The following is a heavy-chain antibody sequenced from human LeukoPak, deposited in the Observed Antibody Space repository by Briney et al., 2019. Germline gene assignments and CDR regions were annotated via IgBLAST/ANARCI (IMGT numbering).Heavy chain of an antibody. Sequence: SETLSLTCTVSGGSISSSSYYWGWIRQPPGKGLEWIGSIYYSGSTYYNPSLKSRVTISVDTSKNQFSLKPSSVTAADTAVYYCARASLGPNSWSFDYWGQGTLVTVSS. CDR3: ARASLGPNSWSFDY. D-gene: IGHD4/OR15-4a*01. CDR1: GGSISSSSYY. V-gene: IGHV4-39*07. CDR2: IYYSGST. J-gene: IGHJ4*02.